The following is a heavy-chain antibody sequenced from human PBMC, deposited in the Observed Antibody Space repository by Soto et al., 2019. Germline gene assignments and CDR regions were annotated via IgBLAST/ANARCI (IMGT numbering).Heavy chain of an antibody. Sequence: GSLRLSCPASGFPFTNYWMNWVRQTPGKGLMWVSRISPDGSDVGYADPVEGRFTVSRDNAKNTLYLQMHSLRSEDTAMYYCACWGQIVPVAPSDFDRWGQGTLLSVSS. CDR3: ACWGQIVPVAPSDFDR. CDR1: GFPFTNYW. D-gene: IGHD2-8*02. V-gene: IGHV3-74*01. CDR2: ISPDGSDV. J-gene: IGHJ4*02.